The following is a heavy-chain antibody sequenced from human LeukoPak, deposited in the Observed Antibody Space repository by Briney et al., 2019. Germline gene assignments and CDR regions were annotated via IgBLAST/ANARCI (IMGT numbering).Heavy chain of an antibody. CDR1: GFTFSSYS. J-gene: IGHJ4*02. D-gene: IGHD5-24*01. V-gene: IGHV3-48*01. CDR2: ISSSSNTI. CDR3: ARDLWDGYSYFDY. Sequence: GGSLRLSCAASGFTFSSYSMNWVRQAPGKGLEWVSYISSSSNTIYYADSVKGRFTISRDNAKNSLYLQMNSLRAEDTAVYYCARDLWDGYSYFDYWGQGTLVTVSS.